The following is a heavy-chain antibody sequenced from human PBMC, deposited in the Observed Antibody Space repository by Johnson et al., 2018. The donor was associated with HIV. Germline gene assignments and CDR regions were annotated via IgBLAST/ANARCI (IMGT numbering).Heavy chain of an antibody. CDR2: ISYDGSNK. Sequence: QVQLVESGGGVVQPGGSLRLSCAASGFTFSSYGMHWVRQAPGKGLEWVAVISYDGSNKYYVDSVKGRFTISRDNAKNSLYLQMNSLRAEDTAVYYCARESLDAFDIWGQGTMVTVSS. CDR3: ARESLDAFDI. V-gene: IGHV3-30*03. J-gene: IGHJ3*02. CDR1: GFTFSSYG.